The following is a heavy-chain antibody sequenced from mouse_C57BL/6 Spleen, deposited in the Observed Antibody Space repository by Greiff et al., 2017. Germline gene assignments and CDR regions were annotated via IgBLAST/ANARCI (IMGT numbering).Heavy chain of an antibody. CDR2: IYPGSGST. Sequence: VQLQQPGAELVKPGASVKMSCKASGYTFTSYWINWVKQRPGQGLEWIGDIYPGSGSTNYNEKFKSKATLTVDTTSSTAYMQLSSLTSEDSAVYYCARGGGSSSYYFDYWGQGTTLTVSS. J-gene: IGHJ2*01. D-gene: IGHD1-1*01. CDR3: ARGGGSSSYYFDY. V-gene: IGHV1-55*01. CDR1: GYTFTSYW.